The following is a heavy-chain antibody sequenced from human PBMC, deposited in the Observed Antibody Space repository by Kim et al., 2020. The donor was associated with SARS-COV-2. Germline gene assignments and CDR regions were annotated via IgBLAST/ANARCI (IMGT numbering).Heavy chain of an antibody. Sequence: YAAPVRGRFTISRDDSKNTLYLQMNSLKTEDTAVYYCTTDRIVGATDFDYWGQGTLVTVSS. CDR3: TTDRIVGATDFDY. D-gene: IGHD1-26*01. V-gene: IGHV3-15*01. J-gene: IGHJ4*02.